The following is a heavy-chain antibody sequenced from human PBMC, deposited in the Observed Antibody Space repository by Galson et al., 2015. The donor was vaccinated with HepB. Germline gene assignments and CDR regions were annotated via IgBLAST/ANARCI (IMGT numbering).Heavy chain of an antibody. D-gene: IGHD5-18*01. CDR1: GGSISSDF. V-gene: IGHV4-59*01. J-gene: IGHJ4*02. CDR2: TSYSGST. CDR3: ARSPENSYGVGY. Sequence: SETLSLTCTVSGGSISSDFWTWIRQSPGKGLEWLGYTSYSGSTNYIPSLKSRVTMSVDTSKNQFSLKLSSVTAADPAVYYCARSPENSYGVGYWGQGTLVTVSS.